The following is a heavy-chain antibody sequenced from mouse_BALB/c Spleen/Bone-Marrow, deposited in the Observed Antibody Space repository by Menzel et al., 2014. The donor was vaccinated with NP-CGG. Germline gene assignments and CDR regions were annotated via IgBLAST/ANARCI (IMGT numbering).Heavy chain of an antibody. V-gene: IGHV1-26*01. J-gene: IGHJ4*01. CDR1: GYTFTDYY. CDR2: INPNNGNT. CDR3: ARSRAMDY. Sequence: VQLQQSGPDLVKPGASVKMSCKASGYTFTDYYMKWVKQSHGKRLEWIGDINPNNGNTFYNQKFKGKASLTVDKSSTTAYMQLNSLTSEDSAVYYCARSRAMDYWGQGTSVPVSS.